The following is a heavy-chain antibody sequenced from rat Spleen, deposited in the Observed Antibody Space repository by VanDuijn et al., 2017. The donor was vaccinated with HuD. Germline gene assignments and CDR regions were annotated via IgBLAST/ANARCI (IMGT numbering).Heavy chain of an antibody. Sequence: EVQLVESGGGLVQPGRSMKLSCAASGFTFSNYDMAWVRQAPTKGREWVATIRYDGSSTFYRDSVRGRFTVSRDNAKNTLYLQMDSLRSEDTATYYCARQGGFAYWGQGTLVTVSS. CDR2: IRYDGSST. CDR1: GFTFSNYD. J-gene: IGHJ3*01. V-gene: IGHV5-29*01. CDR3: ARQGGFAY.